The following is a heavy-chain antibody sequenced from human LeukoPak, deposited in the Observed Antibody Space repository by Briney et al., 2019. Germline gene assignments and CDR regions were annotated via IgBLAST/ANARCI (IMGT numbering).Heavy chain of an antibody. CDR3: ARDLAWDAFDI. CDR2: IHSSSGSI. V-gene: IGHV3-21*01. Sequence: MAGGSLRLSCAASGFNFTNYNMNWVPQAPGKGLEWVSSIHSSSGSIYYADSLKGRFTISRDNAKNSLYLQMNSLRAEDTAVYYCARDLAWDAFDIWGQGTMVTVSS. J-gene: IGHJ3*02. CDR1: GFNFTNYN.